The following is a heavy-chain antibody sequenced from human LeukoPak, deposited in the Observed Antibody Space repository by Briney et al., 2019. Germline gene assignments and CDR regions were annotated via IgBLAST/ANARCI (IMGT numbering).Heavy chain of an antibody. CDR1: GFAFSSYA. CDR2: TSGSGGST. V-gene: IGHV3-23*01. Sequence: PGGSLRLSCAASGFAFSSYAMSWVRQAPGKGLEWVSATSGSGGSTYYADSVKGRFTISRDNSKNTLYLQMNSLRAEDTAVYYCAKDALGYCSGGSCRRGMDVWGQGTTVTVSS. CDR3: AKDALGYCSGGSCRRGMDV. J-gene: IGHJ6*02. D-gene: IGHD2-15*01.